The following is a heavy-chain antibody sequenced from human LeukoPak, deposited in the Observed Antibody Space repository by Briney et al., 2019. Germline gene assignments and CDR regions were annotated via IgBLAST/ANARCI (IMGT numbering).Heavy chain of an antibody. J-gene: IGHJ4*02. CDR2: IYYSGST. CDR1: GGSISSSSYY. CDR3: ARKGTIAPTGASHFDY. D-gene: IGHD6-13*01. V-gene: IGHV4-39*01. Sequence: SETLSLTCTVSGGSISSSSYYWGWIRQPPGKGLEWIGSIYYSGSTYYNPSLKSRVTISVDTSKNQFSVKLSSVTAADTAVYYCARKGTIAPTGASHFDYWGQGTLVTVSS.